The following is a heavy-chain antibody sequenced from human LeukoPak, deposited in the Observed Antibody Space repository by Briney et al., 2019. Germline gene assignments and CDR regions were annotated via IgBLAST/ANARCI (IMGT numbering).Heavy chain of an antibody. CDR1: GYSFSRYG. CDR3: ARVEAMVNYFDY. J-gene: IGHJ4*02. Sequence: ASVKVSCKASGYSFSRYGISWVRQAPGQGLEWMGWISTYNGNTNYAQKFQGRVTMTRDTSISTSYMELSRLRSDDTAVYYCARVEAMVNYFDYWGQGTLVTVSS. CDR2: ISTYNGNT. D-gene: IGHD5-18*01. V-gene: IGHV1-18*01.